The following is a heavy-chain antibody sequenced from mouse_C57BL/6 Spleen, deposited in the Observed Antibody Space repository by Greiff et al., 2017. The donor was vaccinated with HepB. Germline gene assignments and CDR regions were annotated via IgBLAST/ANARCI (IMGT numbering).Heavy chain of an antibody. CDR3: ASTGVPDWYFDV. CDR2: INPNNGGT. J-gene: IGHJ1*03. CDR1: GYTFTDYY. V-gene: IGHV1-26*01. Sequence: EVQLQQSGPELVKPGASVKISCKASGYTFTDYYMNWVKQSHGKSLEWIGDINPNNGGTSYNQKFKGKATLTVDKSSSTAYMELRSLTSEDSAVYYCASTGVPDWYFDVWGTGTTVTVSS.